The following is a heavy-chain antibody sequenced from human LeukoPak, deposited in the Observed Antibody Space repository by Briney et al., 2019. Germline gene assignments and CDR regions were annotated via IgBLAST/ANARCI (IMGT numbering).Heavy chain of an antibody. D-gene: IGHD1-1*01. J-gene: IGHJ4*02. CDR3: ARANEGYYFDY. V-gene: IGHV3-21*04. Sequence: GGSLRLSRAASGFLFSSYRMHWVRQAPAKGLEWVSDISSSSSHIYYADSVKGRFTISRDNAKNPLYLQMNSLRAEDTAVYYCARANEGYYFDYWGQGTLVTVSS. CDR2: ISSSSSHI. CDR1: GFLFSSYR.